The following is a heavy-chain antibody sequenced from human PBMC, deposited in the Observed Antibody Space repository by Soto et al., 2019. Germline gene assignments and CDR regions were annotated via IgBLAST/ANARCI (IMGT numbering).Heavy chain of an antibody. J-gene: IGHJ4*02. Sequence: SETLSLTCSVSGDSISSADYFWTWIRQSPGKGLKWMGYIFHSGTTYYNPSLKGRLLISIENSKNQCSLRLTSVTAADSAVYFCAREPYLPKARNDFWRPVTLVTVSS. CDR2: IFHSGTT. CDR1: GDSISSADYF. CDR3: AREPYLPKARNDF. V-gene: IGHV4-30-4*01.